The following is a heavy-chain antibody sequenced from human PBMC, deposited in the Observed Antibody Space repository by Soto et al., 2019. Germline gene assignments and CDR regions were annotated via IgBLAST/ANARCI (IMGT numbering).Heavy chain of an antibody. Sequence: QVQLVESGGGVVQPGRSPRLSCAASGFTFSSYGMHWVRQAPGKGLEWVAVISYDGSNKYYADSVKGRFTISRDNSKNTLYLQMNSLRAEDTAVYYCAKFGDPDAFDIWGQGTMVTVSS. V-gene: IGHV3-30*18. CDR2: ISYDGSNK. CDR3: AKFGDPDAFDI. D-gene: IGHD2-21*01. J-gene: IGHJ3*02. CDR1: GFTFSSYG.